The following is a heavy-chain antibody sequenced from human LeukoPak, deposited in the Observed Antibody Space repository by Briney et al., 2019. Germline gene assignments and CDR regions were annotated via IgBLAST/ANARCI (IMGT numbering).Heavy chain of an antibody. J-gene: IGHJ6*02. CDR3: ARLYDSSGYGNYYYYGMDV. CDR2: IDPSDSYT. Sequence: GESLKISCKGSGYSFTSYWISWVRQMPGKGLEWMGRIDPSDSYTNYSPSFQGHVTISADKSIGTAYLQWSSLKASDTAMYYCARLYDSSGYGNYYYYGMDVWGQGTTVTVSS. D-gene: IGHD3-22*01. V-gene: IGHV5-10-1*01. CDR1: GYSFTSYW.